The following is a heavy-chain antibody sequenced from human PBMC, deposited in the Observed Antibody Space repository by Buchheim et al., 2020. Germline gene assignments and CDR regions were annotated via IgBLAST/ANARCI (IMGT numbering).Heavy chain of an antibody. J-gene: IGHJ6*02. V-gene: IGHV3-30*04. CDR2: ISYDGSNK. CDR1: GFTFSSYA. Sequence: QVQLVESGGGVVQPGRSLRLSCAASGFTFSSYAMHWVRQAPGKGLEWVSVISYDGSNKYYADSVKGRFTISRDNSKNTLYLQMNSLRAEDKAVYYCARSGGYCSSTSCYFATLGYYGMDVWGQGTT. D-gene: IGHD2-2*01. CDR3: ARSGGYCSSTSCYFATLGYYGMDV.